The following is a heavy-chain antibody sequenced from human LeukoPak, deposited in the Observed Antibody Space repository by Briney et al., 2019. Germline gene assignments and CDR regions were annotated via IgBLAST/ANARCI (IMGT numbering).Heavy chain of an antibody. CDR2: ISGSGNGT. V-gene: IGHV3-23*01. D-gene: IGHD3-22*01. Sequence: GGSLRLSCTASGFTFRTYAMNWVRQAPGKGLEWLSGISGSGNGTYYADSVKGRFIISRDNSKNTLYLQMNSLRAEDTAVYYCAKVGRSMIVVVITVFDYWGQGTLVTVPS. CDR3: AKVGRSMIVVVITVFDY. CDR1: GFTFRTYA. J-gene: IGHJ4*02.